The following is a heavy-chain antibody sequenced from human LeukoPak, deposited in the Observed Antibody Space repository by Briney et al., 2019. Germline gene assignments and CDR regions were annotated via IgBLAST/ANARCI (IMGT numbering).Heavy chain of an antibody. CDR1: GFTFSSYS. V-gene: IGHV3-21*01. CDR2: ISTSSSYI. J-gene: IGHJ4*02. D-gene: IGHD1-7*01. CDR3: ARGWNSDYFDY. Sequence: GGSLRLSCAASGFTFSSYSMNWVRQAPGKGLEWVSSISTSSSYIYYADSVKGRFTISRDNAKNSLHLQMNSLRAEDTAVYYCARGWNSDYFDYWGQGTLVTVSS.